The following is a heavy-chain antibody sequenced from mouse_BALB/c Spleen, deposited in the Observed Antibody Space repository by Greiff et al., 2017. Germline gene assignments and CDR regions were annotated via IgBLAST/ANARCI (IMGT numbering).Heavy chain of an antibody. J-gene: IGHJ4*01. Sequence: VQLQQPGAELVKPGASVKLSCKASGYTFTSYWMHWVKQRPGQGLEWIGEIDPSDSYTNYNQKFKGKATLTSDKSSSTAYMELSSLTSEDSAVYYCARGEEPVSYAMDYWGQGTSVTVSS. CDR2: IDPSDSYT. V-gene: IGHV1-69*02. CDR1: GYTFTSYW. CDR3: ARGEEPVSYAMDY.